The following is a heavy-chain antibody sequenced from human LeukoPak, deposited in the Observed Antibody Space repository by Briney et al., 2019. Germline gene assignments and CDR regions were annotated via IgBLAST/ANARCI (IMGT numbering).Heavy chain of an antibody. D-gene: IGHD6-13*01. V-gene: IGHV4-59*08. CDR2: IYYSGST. Sequence: PSETLSLTCTVSGGSISSYYWSWIRQPPGKGLEWIGYIYYSGSTNYNPSLKSRVTISVDTSKNQFSLKLSSVTAADTAVHYCARGYSSSWGYYDYWGQGTLVTVSS. J-gene: IGHJ4*02. CDR1: GGSISSYY. CDR3: ARGYSSSWGYYDY.